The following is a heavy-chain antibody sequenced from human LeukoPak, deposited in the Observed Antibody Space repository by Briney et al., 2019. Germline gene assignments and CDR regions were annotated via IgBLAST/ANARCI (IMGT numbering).Heavy chain of an antibody. V-gene: IGHV1-18*04. CDR2: ISGYNGNT. CDR3: ARGAVAVLYYFDY. J-gene: IGHJ4*02. Sequence: GASVTVSCKASGYTFTSHGISWVRQAPGQGPEWMGWISGYNGNTNYAQKIQGRVTMTTDTSTNTAYMELGSLRSDDTAVYYCARGAVAVLYYFDYWGQGTLVTVSS. D-gene: IGHD6-19*01. CDR1: GYTFTSHG.